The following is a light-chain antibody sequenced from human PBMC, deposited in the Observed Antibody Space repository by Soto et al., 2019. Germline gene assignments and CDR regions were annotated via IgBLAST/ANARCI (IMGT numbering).Light chain of an antibody. Sequence: DIQMTQSPTSLSASVGDRVTITCRASQGIRNFVAWYQQKTGKAPKLLIYAASTLQSGVPSRFSCSGSGTDFTLTINSLQPEDVATYSCQKYSSVPVFGPGTKVEIK. CDR2: AAS. V-gene: IGKV1-27*01. J-gene: IGKJ3*01. CDR1: QGIRNF. CDR3: QKYSSVPV.